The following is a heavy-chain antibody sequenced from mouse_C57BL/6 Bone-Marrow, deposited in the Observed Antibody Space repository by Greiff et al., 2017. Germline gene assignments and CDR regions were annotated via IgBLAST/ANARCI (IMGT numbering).Heavy chain of an antibody. J-gene: IGHJ2*01. D-gene: IGHD1-1*01. CDR3: ARAPPTVVATGYFDY. CDR2: IYPGDGDT. V-gene: IGHV1-80*01. CDR1: GYAFSSYR. Sequence: QVQLQQSGAELVKPGASVKISCKASGYAFSSYRMNWVKQRPGKVLEWIGQIYPGDGDTNYNGKFQGKATLPADKSSSTAYMQLSSLPSEDSAVYFCARAPPTVVATGYFDYWGQGTTRTGSS.